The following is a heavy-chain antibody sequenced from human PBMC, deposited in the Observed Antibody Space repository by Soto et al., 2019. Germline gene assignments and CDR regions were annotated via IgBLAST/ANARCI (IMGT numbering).Heavy chain of an antibody. Sequence: QVQLVQSGAEVKKPGASVKVSCKASGYTFTGYYMHWVRQAPGQGLEWMGWINPNSGDTNYAQKFQGWVTMTRDTSISTAYMELSRLRSDDTAVYYCARGGIITMVRGVTRYNWFDPWGQGTLVTVSS. CDR1: GYTFTGYY. D-gene: IGHD3-10*01. CDR3: ARGGIITMVRGVTRYNWFDP. CDR2: INPNSGDT. V-gene: IGHV1-2*04. J-gene: IGHJ5*02.